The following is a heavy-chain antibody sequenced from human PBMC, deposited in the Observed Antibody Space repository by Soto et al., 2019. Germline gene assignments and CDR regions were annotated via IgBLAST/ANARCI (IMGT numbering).Heavy chain of an antibody. D-gene: IGHD2-21*01. J-gene: IGHJ4*02. CDR2: IYHSGST. CDR1: GGSISSGGYS. Sequence: SEPLSLTCAGSGGSISSGGYSWSWIRQPPGKGLEWIGYIYHSGSTYYNPSLKSRVTISVDRSKNQFSLKLSSVTAADTTVYYCARGNVVAIDYWGQGTLVTVS. V-gene: IGHV4-30-2*01. CDR3: ARGNVVAIDY.